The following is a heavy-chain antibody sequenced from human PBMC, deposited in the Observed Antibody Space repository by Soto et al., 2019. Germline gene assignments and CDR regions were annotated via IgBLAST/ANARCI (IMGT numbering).Heavy chain of an antibody. J-gene: IGHJ4*02. CDR1: GFTFSSYA. V-gene: IGHV3-30-3*01. CDR3: ARGDSSGYYYEYYFDY. Sequence: GGSLRLSCAASGFTFSSYAMHWVRQAPGKGLEWVAVISYDGSNKYYADSVKGRFTISRDNSKNTLYLQMNSLRAEDTAVYYCARGDSSGYYYEYYFDYWGQGTLVTVSS. D-gene: IGHD3-22*01. CDR2: ISYDGSNK.